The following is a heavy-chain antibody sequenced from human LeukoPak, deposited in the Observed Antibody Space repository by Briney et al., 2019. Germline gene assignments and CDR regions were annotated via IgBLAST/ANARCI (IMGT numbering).Heavy chain of an antibody. Sequence: GGSLRLSCAASGFTFSSYSMNWVRQAPGKGLEWVSSISSISSYIYYADSVKGRFTVSRDNAKNSLYLQMDSLRAEDAAVYYCARDPSGTYYPRVSGALDIWGQGTMVTVSS. CDR3: ARDPSGTYYPRVSGALDI. J-gene: IGHJ3*02. CDR2: ISSISSYI. CDR1: GFTFSSYS. V-gene: IGHV3-21*01. D-gene: IGHD1-26*01.